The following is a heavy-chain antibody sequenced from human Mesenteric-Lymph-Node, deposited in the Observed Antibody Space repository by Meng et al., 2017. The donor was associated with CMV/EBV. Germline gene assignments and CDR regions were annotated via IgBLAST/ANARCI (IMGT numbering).Heavy chain of an antibody. CDR1: GYTFTSYG. V-gene: IGHV1-18*01. J-gene: IGHJ1*01. CDR3: ARGYCSSSSCYPAGEF. CDR2: ISAYNGNT. Sequence: ASVKVSCKASGYTFTSYGISWVRQAPGQGLEWMGWISAYNGNTNYPQNLQDRVIMTTDTSTSIAYMELRSQRSDDTAVYYCARGYCSSSSCYPAGEFWGQGTLVTVSS. D-gene: IGHD2-2*01.